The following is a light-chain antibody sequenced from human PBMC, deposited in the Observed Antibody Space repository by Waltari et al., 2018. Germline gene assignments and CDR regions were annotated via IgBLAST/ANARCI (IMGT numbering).Light chain of an antibody. CDR3: QHSEA. CDR2: DAS. Sequence: DMQMTPSPASLSASVGDRVTIACQPSQDVINYINWYQQKPGKAPQLLIYDASTLKTGVPSRFSGRQSGTSFTLTISGLQPEDVGTYYCQHSEAFGQGTTVEI. V-gene: IGKV1-33*01. J-gene: IGKJ1*01. CDR1: QDVINY.